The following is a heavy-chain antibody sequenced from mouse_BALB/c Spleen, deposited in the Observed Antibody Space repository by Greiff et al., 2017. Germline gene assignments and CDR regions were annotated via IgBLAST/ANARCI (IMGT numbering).Heavy chain of an antibody. J-gene: IGHJ4*01. Sequence: QVQLKESGAELAKPGASVKMSCKASGYTFTSYWMHWVKQRPGQGLEWIGYINPSTGYTEYNQKFKDKATLTADKSSSTAYMQLSSLTSEDSAVYYCASLVTVVAQYYYAMDYWGQGTSVTVSS. D-gene: IGHD1-1*01. V-gene: IGHV1-7*01. CDR1: GYTFTSYW. CDR3: ASLVTVVAQYYYAMDY. CDR2: INPSTGYT.